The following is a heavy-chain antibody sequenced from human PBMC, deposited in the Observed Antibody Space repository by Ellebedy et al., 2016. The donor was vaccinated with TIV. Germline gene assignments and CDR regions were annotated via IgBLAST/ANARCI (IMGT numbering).Heavy chain of an antibody. Sequence: GESLKISXAASGFSFSTYHMNWVRQAPGKGLEWVANIKEDGSEKFYVDSVKGRFTISRDNGKNSLSLQMNSLRGEDTAVYFCAREYCSSPSCYDYGIDVWGQGTTVTVAS. D-gene: IGHD2-2*01. CDR1: GFSFSTYH. V-gene: IGHV3-7*03. CDR2: IKEDGSEK. CDR3: AREYCSSPSCYDYGIDV. J-gene: IGHJ6*02.